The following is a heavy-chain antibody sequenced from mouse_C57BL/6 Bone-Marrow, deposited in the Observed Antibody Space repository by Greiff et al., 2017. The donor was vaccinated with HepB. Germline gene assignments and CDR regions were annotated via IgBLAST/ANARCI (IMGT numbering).Heavy chain of an antibody. V-gene: IGHV1-54*01. D-gene: IGHD2-3*01. CDR2: INPGSGGT. J-gene: IGHJ3*01. Sequence: VKLMESGAELVRPGTSVKVSCKASGYAFTNYLIEWVKQRPGQGLEWIGVINPGSGGTNYNEKFKGKATLTADKSSSTAYMERRSLTSEDSAVYYCGDGYAFRGQGTLVTVSA. CDR3: GDGYAF. CDR1: GYAFTNYL.